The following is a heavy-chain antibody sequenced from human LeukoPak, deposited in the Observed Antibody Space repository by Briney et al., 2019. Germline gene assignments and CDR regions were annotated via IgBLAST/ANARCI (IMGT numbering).Heavy chain of an antibody. D-gene: IGHD1-7*01. CDR1: GGSISSGSYY. J-gene: IGHJ3*02. Sequence: SETLSLTCTVSGGSISSGSYYWSWIRQPAGKGLEWIGRIYTSGSTNYNPSLKSRVTISVDTSKNQFSLKLSSVTAADTAVYYCARALTGTTYRAFDIWGQGTMVTVSS. CDR2: IYTSGST. V-gene: IGHV4-61*02. CDR3: ARALTGTTYRAFDI.